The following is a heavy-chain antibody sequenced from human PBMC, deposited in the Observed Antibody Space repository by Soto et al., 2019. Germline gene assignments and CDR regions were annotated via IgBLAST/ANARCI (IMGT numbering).Heavy chain of an antibody. Sequence: ASVKVSCKASGYTFTSYGISWVRQAPGQGLEWMGWISAYNGNTNYAQKLQGRVTMTTDTSTSTAYMELRSLRSDDTAVYYCATDITILGVVTCLFDYWGQGTLVTVSS. CDR3: ATDITILGVVTCLFDY. CDR1: GYTFTSYG. V-gene: IGHV1-18*01. CDR2: ISAYNGNT. D-gene: IGHD3-3*01. J-gene: IGHJ4*02.